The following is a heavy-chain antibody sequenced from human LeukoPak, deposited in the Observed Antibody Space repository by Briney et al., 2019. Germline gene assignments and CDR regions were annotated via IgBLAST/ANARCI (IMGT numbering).Heavy chain of an antibody. CDR1: GGSISSSSYY. D-gene: IGHD5-24*01. CDR3: ARGFGYNFGY. V-gene: IGHV4-39*07. CDR2: INHSGST. Sequence: PSETLSLTCTVSGGSISSSSYYWGWIRQPPGKGLEWIGEINHSGSTNYNPSLKSRVTISVDTSKNQFSLELSSVTAADTAVYYCARGFGYNFGYWGQGTLVTVSS. J-gene: IGHJ4*02.